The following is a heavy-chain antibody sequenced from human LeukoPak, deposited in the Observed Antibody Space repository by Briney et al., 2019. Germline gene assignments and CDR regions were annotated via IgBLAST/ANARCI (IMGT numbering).Heavy chain of an antibody. J-gene: IGHJ4*02. CDR1: GYTFTSYG. CDR3: ANGYCSGGSCYDYFDY. D-gene: IGHD2-15*01. Sequence: ASVKVSCKASGYTFTSYGISWVRQATGQGLEWMGWMNPNSGNTGYAQKFQGRVTITRNTSISTAYMELSRLRSDDTAVYYCANGYCSGGSCYDYFDYWGQGTLVTVSS. V-gene: IGHV1-8*03. CDR2: MNPNSGNT.